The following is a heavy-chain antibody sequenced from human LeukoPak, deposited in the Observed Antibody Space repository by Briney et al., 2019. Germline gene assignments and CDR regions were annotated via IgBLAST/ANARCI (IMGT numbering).Heavy chain of an antibody. V-gene: IGHV3-48*03. CDR1: GFTFSSYE. CDR2: ISSSGNAI. J-gene: IGHJ4*02. D-gene: IGHD4/OR15-4a*01. CDR3: ARIGYGVSFDY. Sequence: PGGSLILSCAASGFTFSSYEMNWVRQAPGQGLEWVSYISSSGNAIYYADSVKGRFTISRDNAKNSLYLQMNSLRAEDTAVYYCARIGYGVSFDYWGQGTLVTVSS.